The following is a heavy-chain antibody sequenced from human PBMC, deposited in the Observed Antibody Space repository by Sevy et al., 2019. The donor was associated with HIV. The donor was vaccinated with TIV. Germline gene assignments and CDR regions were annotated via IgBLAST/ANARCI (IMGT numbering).Heavy chain of an antibody. CDR3: TTDGGGYNYGYSFDY. J-gene: IGHJ4*02. Sequence: GGSLRLSCAASGFTFSNAWMNWVRQAPGKGLEWVGRIKSKTDSGTTDYAAPVKGRFTISRDDSKNTLYLQMNSLKTADTAVYYCTTDGGGYNYGYSFDYWGQGTLVTVSS. V-gene: IGHV3-15*07. D-gene: IGHD5-18*01. CDR1: GFTFSNAW. CDR2: IKSKTDSGTT.